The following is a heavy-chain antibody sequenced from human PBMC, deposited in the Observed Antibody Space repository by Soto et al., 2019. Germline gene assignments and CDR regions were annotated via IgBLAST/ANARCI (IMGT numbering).Heavy chain of an antibody. Sequence: LSLTCTVSGASISGFYWSWIRKSAGKGLEWIGRIYATGTTDYNPSLKSRVMMSVDTSKKQSSLKLRSVTAADTAVYYCVRDGTKTLRDWFDPWGQGISVTVSS. CDR1: GASISGFY. J-gene: IGHJ5*02. CDR2: IYATGTT. CDR3: VRDGTKTLRDWFDP. V-gene: IGHV4-4*07. D-gene: IGHD1-1*01.